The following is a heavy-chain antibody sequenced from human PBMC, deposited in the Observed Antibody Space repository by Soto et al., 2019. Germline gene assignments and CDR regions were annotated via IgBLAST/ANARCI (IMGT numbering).Heavy chain of an antibody. V-gene: IGHV3-30*04. CDR3: AKDVAGYNWGYDAFDI. CDR1: GFTFRSYA. D-gene: IGHD5-12*01. CDR2: ISYDGSNK. J-gene: IGHJ3*02. Sequence: GGSLRLSCAASGFTFRSYAMHWVRQAPGRGLEWVAVISYDGSNKYYADSVKGRFTISRDNSKNTLYLQMNSLRAEDTAVYYCAKDVAGYNWGYDAFDIWGQGTMVTVSS.